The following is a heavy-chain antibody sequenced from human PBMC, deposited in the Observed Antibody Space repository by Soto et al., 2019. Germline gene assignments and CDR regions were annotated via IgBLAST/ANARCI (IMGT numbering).Heavy chain of an antibody. V-gene: IGHV1-18*01. CDR3: AREASVLIPAAQPSRFDS. Sequence: ASVKVSCKGSGYSFMKYGINWVRQAPGQGLEWVGWISPYSGYTHSAQKFHGRLTLTTDTAASTAYMELRILRSADTALYYCAREASVLIPAAQPSRFDSWGQGTLVTVSS. D-gene: IGHD2-2*01. CDR2: ISPYSGYT. CDR1: GYSFMKYG. J-gene: IGHJ4*02.